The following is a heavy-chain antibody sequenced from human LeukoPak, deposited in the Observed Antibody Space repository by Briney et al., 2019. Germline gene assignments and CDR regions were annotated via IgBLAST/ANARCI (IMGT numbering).Heavy chain of an antibody. D-gene: IGHD5-12*01. CDR1: GFIFSSYW. V-gene: IGHV3-9*01. CDR2: ISWNSGSI. CDR3: AKDTWQWLRDVDY. Sequence: PGGSLRLSCAASGFIFSSYWMSWVRQAPGKGLEWVSGISWNSGSIGYADSVKGRFTISRDNAKNSLYLQMNSLRAEDTALYYCAKDTWQWLRDVDYWGQGTLVTVSS. J-gene: IGHJ4*02.